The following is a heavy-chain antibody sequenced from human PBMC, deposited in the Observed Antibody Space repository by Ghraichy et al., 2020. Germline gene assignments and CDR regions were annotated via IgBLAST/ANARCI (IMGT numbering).Heavy chain of an antibody. V-gene: IGHV1-18*04. D-gene: IGHD4-17*01. CDR2: ISTYNGNT. Sequence: ASVKVSCKASGYTFSTYGISWVRPAPGQGLEWMGWISTYNGNTNYSQKLQGRVTITTDTSTTTAYMELRSLRSDDTAVYFCARRYGDYEEASWYYFDYCGQGTPVTVAS. CDR1: GYTFSTYG. J-gene: IGHJ4*02. CDR3: ARRYGDYEEASWYYFDY.